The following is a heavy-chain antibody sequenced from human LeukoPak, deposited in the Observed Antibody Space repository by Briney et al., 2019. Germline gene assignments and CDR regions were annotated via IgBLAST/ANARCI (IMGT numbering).Heavy chain of an antibody. D-gene: IGHD6-19*01. Sequence: PSGTLSLTCTVSGGSISSYYWSWIRQPPVKGLEWIGYIYYSGSTNYNPSLKSRVTISVDTSKNQFSLKLSSVTAADTAVYYCARADSSGWIFDYWGQGTLVTVSS. CDR1: GGSISSYY. J-gene: IGHJ4*02. CDR3: ARADSSGWIFDY. V-gene: IGHV4-59*01. CDR2: IYYSGST.